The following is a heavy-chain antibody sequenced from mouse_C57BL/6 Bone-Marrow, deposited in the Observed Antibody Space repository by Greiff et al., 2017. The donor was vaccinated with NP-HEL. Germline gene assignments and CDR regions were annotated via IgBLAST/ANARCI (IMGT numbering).Heavy chain of an antibody. D-gene: IGHD2-3*01. CDR2: INPSNGGT. CDR1: GYTFTSYW. J-gene: IGHJ3*01. CDR3: ARWLLRSAY. Sequence: QVQLQQSGTELVKPGASVKLSCKASGYTFTSYWMHWVKQRPGPGLEWIGNINPSNGGTYYNEKFKSKATLTVDKSSSTAYMQLSSLTAEDSAVYYCARWLLRSAYWGQGTRVTVSA. V-gene: IGHV1-53*01.